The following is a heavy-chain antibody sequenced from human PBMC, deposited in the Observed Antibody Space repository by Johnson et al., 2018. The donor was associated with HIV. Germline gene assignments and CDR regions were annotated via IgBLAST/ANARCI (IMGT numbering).Heavy chain of an antibody. CDR1: GFTVSSNY. Sequence: VQLVESGGGLVQPGGSLRLSCAASGFTVSSNYMTWVRQAPGKGLEWVSAISGDDDITYYADSVKGRFTISRDNSKNTLYLQMSSLRAEDTAVYYCANALILDAFDIWGQGTMVTVSS. J-gene: IGHJ3*02. D-gene: IGHD2-21*01. CDR2: ISGDDDIT. V-gene: IGHV3-23*04. CDR3: ANALILDAFDI.